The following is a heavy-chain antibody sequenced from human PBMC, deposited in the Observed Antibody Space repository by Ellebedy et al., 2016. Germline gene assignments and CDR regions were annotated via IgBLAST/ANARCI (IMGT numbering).Heavy chain of an antibody. CDR1: GFTFSSYG. Sequence: GGSLRLXCAASGFTFSSYGMHWVRQAPGKGLEWVAVISYDGSNKYYADSVKGRFTISRDNSKNTLYLQMNSLRAEDTAGYYCAKGQSLMATIDHWGQGTLVTVSS. CDR2: ISYDGSNK. J-gene: IGHJ4*02. V-gene: IGHV3-30*18. D-gene: IGHD5-24*01. CDR3: AKGQSLMATIDH.